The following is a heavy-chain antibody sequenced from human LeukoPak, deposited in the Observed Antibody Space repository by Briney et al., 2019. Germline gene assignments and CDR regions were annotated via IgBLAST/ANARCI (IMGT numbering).Heavy chain of an antibody. CDR3: ARGGRNDLRSWFDP. Sequence: GGSLRLSCAGSGFTFSGYDMIWIRQAPGKGLEWVAHMSSSSLKYTRYAESVKGRFTISRDNAKNTVYLEMDSLTTNDTALYYCARGGRNDLRSWFDPWGQGTLVTVPS. CDR2: MSSSSLK. D-gene: IGHD1-14*01. CDR1: GFTFSGYD. V-gene: IGHV3-11*06. J-gene: IGHJ5*02.